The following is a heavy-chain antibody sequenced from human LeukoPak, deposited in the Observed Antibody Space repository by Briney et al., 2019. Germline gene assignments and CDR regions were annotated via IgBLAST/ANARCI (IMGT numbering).Heavy chain of an antibody. CDR1: GFTFSSYG. CDR3: AKDKDSGEPVAGPSFFDY. CDR2: ISYDGSNK. Sequence: PGRSLRLSCAASGFTFSSYGMHWVRQAPGKGLEWVAVISYDGSNKYYADSVKGRFTISRDNSKNTLYLQMNSLRAEGTAVYYCAKDKDSGEPVAGPSFFDYWGQGTLVTVSS. J-gene: IGHJ4*02. V-gene: IGHV3-30*18. D-gene: IGHD6-19*01.